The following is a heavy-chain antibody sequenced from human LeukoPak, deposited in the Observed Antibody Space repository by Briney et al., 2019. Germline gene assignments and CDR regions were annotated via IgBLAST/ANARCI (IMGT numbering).Heavy chain of an antibody. V-gene: IGHV1-2*02. J-gene: IGHJ5*02. CDR2: INPNSGGT. CDR3: ARAYCGGDCYPRGTSYNWFDP. CDR1: GYTFTGYY. D-gene: IGHD2-21*02. Sequence: GASVKVSCKASGYTFTGYYMHWVRQAPGQGLEWMGWINPNSGGTNYAQKFQGRVTMTRDTSISTAYMELSRLRSDDTAVYYCARAYCGGDCYPRGTSYNWFDPWGQGTLVTVSS.